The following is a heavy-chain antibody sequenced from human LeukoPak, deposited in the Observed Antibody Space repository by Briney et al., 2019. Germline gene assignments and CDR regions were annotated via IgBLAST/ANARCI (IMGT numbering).Heavy chain of an antibody. CDR3: AINNPNSRNFDY. J-gene: IGHJ4*02. V-gene: IGHV3-48*04. CDR1: GFTFSSYW. Sequence: PGGSLRLSCAASGFTFSSYWMNWVRQAPGKGLEWVSYISSSGSTIYYADSVKGRFTISRDNAKNSLYLQMNSLRAEDTAVYYCAINNPNSRNFDYWGQGTLVTVSS. CDR2: ISSSGSTI. D-gene: IGHD6-13*01.